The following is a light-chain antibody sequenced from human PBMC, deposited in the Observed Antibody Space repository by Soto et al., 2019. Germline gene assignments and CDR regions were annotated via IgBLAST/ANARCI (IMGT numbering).Light chain of an antibody. Sequence: DIQVTQSPSSLSASVGDRVTITCRASQSISNYLNWFQHKPGKAPTLLIFAASSLQSGVPSRFSGAGSGTDFTLTISSLQPEDFATYFCQQSYTTPWTFGQGTKVDTK. V-gene: IGKV1-39*01. CDR1: QSISNY. J-gene: IGKJ1*01. CDR2: AAS. CDR3: QQSYTTPWT.